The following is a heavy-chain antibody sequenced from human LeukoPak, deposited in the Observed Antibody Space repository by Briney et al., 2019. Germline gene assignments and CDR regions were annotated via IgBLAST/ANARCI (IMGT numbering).Heavy chain of an antibody. CDR2: IWYDGSNK. V-gene: IGHV3-33*01. CDR3: ARSRDTYYDYVWGSYRLYNEFDY. CDR1: GFTFSSYG. Sequence: PGGSLRLSCAASGFTFSSYGMHWVRQAPGKGLEWVAVIWYDGSNKYYADSVKGRFTISRDNSKNTLYLQMNSLRAEDTAVYYCARSRDTYYDYVWGSYRLYNEFDYWGQGTLVTVSS. J-gene: IGHJ4*02. D-gene: IGHD3-16*02.